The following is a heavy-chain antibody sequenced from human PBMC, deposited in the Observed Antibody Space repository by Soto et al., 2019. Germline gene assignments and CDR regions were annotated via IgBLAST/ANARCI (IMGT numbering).Heavy chain of an antibody. V-gene: IGHV3-23*01. J-gene: IGHJ4*02. Sequence: GGSLRLSCSASGFTFSSYAMHWVRQAPGRGLEWVSAISGSGGTTYYADSVKGRFTISRDNSKNTLFLQMNSLRAEDAAIYYCATSQKVISPSFDYWGQGSLVTVSS. CDR1: GFTFSSYA. CDR3: ATSQKVISPSFDY. D-gene: IGHD3-22*01. CDR2: ISGSGGTT.